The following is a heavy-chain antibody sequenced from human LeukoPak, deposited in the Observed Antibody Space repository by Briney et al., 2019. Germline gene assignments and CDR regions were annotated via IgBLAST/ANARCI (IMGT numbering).Heavy chain of an antibody. J-gene: IGHJ5*02. CDR3: AKVEMSAEGGELDP. D-gene: IGHD5-24*01. Sequence: GGSLRLSCAASGFILSSYDMFWVRQAPGKGLEWVALIRYDGTNKYYGDSVEGRFTISRDNSKNTLYLQMNSLRADDTALYYCAKVEMSAEGGELDPWGQGTLVTVSS. CDR1: GFILSSYD. V-gene: IGHV3-30*02. CDR2: IRYDGTNK.